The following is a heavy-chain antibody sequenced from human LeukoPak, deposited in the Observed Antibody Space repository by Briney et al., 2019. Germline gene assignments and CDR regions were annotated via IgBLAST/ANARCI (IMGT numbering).Heavy chain of an antibody. Sequence: GGSLRLSCAASGFTVSTNYMSWVRQPPGKGLEWVGRIRSKANSYATAYAASVKGRFTISRDDSKNTAYLQMNSLKTEDTAVYYCTREGSGYNYAFDIWGQGTMVTVSS. CDR1: GFTVSTNY. V-gene: IGHV3-73*01. CDR3: TREGSGYNYAFDI. CDR2: IRSKANSYAT. D-gene: IGHD5-24*01. J-gene: IGHJ3*02.